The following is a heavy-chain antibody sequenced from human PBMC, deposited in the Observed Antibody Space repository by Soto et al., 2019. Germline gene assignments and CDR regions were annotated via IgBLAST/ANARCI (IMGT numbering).Heavy chain of an antibody. J-gene: IGHJ6*02. V-gene: IGHV3-48*03. CDR3: ARGGYCSSTSCYDRLPHYYYYGMDV. D-gene: IGHD2-2*01. Sequence: GGSLRLSCAASGFTFSSYEMNWVRQAPGKGLEWVSYISSSGSTIYYADSVKGRFTISRDNAKNSLYLQMNSLRAEDTAVYYCARGGYCSSTSCYDRLPHYYYYGMDVWGQGTTVTVSS. CDR1: GFTFSSYE. CDR2: ISSSGSTI.